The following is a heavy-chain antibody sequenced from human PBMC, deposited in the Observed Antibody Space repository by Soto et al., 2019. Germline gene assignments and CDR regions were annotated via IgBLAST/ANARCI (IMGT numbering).Heavy chain of an antibody. CDR2: INPMSGAT. J-gene: IGHJ1*01. CDR1: GYTFINYY. D-gene: IGHD2-21*01. V-gene: IGHV1-46*01. Sequence: QAHLVQSGAEVREPGASVKVSCRTSGYTFINYYIHWVRQAPGHGLEWMAIINPMSGATNYAQKFQGRITLTRDTSTTIVYMEVSSLTSEDTAVYYCARDLAAGDLWGQGTLVTVSS. CDR3: ARDLAAGDL.